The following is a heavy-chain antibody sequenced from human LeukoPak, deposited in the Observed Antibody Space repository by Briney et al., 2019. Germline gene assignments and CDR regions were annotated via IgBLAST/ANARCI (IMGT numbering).Heavy chain of an antibody. Sequence: ASVKVSCKASGYTFTSYGITWVRQAPGQGLEWMGWISVYNGNTDYVQKLQGRVTMTTDTSTSTAYMEVRSLRSDDTAVYYCAREGPVGANPFDYWGQGTLVTVSS. CDR1: GYTFTSYG. CDR3: AREGPVGANPFDY. CDR2: ISVYNGNT. V-gene: IGHV1-18*01. D-gene: IGHD1-26*01. J-gene: IGHJ4*02.